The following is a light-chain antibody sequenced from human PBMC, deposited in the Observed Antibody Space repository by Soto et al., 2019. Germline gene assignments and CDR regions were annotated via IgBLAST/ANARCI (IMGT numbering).Light chain of an antibody. Sequence: DIQLTQSPSFLSASVGDRLTITCRASQDIRSSLAWYQQKPGKAPNLLIYTVSTLQSGVPSRFSGSRSGTGFTPPIRSLQPEDFGTSYCQQVYSSPFHFGGGTKVEI. CDR1: QDIRSS. J-gene: IGKJ4*01. V-gene: IGKV1-9*01. CDR2: TVS. CDR3: QQVYSSPFH.